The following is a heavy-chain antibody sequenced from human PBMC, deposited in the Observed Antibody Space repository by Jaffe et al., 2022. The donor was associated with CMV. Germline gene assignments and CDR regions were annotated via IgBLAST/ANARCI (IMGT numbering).Heavy chain of an antibody. D-gene: IGHD5-18*01. CDR2: IRSKAYGGTT. Sequence: EVQLVESGGGLVKPGRSLRLSCTASGFTFGDYAMSWFRQAPGKGLEWVGFIRSKAYGGTTEYAASVKGRFTISRDDSKSIAYLQMNSLKTEDTAVYYCTRGRGYSYGYVLSVSGGQGGYDYWGQGTLVTVSS. CDR3: TRGRGYSYGYVLSVSGGQGGYDY. CDR1: GFTFGDYA. V-gene: IGHV3-49*05. J-gene: IGHJ4*02.